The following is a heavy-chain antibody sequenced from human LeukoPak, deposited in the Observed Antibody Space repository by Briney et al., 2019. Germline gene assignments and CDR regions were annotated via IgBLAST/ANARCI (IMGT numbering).Heavy chain of an antibody. CDR1: RFTFSSSA. CDR2: ITYSVGST. D-gene: IGHD1-26*01. V-gene: IGHV3-23*01. CDR3: AKGGSGNFPFDY. J-gene: IGHJ4*02. Sequence: PGGSLRLSCAASRFTFSSSAMSWGRQAPGKGLEWVSGITYSVGSTYYADSVKGRFTISRDNSKNTLYLQMNSLRAEDTAAYYCAKGGSGNFPFDYWGQGTLVTVSS.